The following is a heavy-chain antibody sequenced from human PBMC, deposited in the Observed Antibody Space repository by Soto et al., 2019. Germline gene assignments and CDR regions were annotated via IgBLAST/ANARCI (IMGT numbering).Heavy chain of an antibody. J-gene: IGHJ4*02. CDR3: AKSRLEQYFFDY. CDR1: GGSISRGDYY. Sequence: QVQLQESGPGLVKPSQTLSLTCTVSGGSISRGDYYWSWIRQHPGKGLEWIGYLYYSGSTYYNPSLKSRVTISVDTSTNQFSVKLSSVTAADTAVYFCAKSRLEQYFFDYWGQGTLVTVSS. CDR2: LYYSGST. D-gene: IGHD6-19*01. V-gene: IGHV4-31*03.